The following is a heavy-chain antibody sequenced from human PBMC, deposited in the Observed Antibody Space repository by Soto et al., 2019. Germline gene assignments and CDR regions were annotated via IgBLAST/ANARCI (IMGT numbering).Heavy chain of an antibody. CDR2: INPNSGGT. J-gene: IGHJ4*02. Sequence: GASVKVSCKASGYTFTGYYMHWVRQAPGQGLEWMGWINPNSGGTNYAQKFQGRVTMIRDTSISTAYMELSRLRSDDTAVYYCARESQSSSGYYNYWGQGTLVTVSS. V-gene: IGHV1-2*02. CDR3: ARESQSSSGYYNY. CDR1: GYTFTGYY. D-gene: IGHD3-22*01.